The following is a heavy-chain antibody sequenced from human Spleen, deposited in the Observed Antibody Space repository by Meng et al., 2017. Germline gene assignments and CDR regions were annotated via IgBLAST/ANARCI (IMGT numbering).Heavy chain of an antibody. D-gene: IGHD3-22*01. CDR2: IHYSGST. CDR3: ARYVFDSSSLYSNWFDP. CDR1: GGSISIGTYY. J-gene: IGHJ5*02. V-gene: IGHV4-31*03. Sequence: QVQLQESGPGRGKPSQTLSLTCTVSGGSISIGTYYWGWIRQLPGKGLEWIAYIHYSGSTYYSPSLKSRVTISVDTSKNQLSLKLSSMTAADTAVYYCARYVFDSSSLYSNWFDPWGQGTLVTVSS.